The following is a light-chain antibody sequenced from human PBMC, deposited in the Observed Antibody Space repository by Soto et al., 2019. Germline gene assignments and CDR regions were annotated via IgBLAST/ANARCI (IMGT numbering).Light chain of an antibody. CDR1: SSNIGSNT. J-gene: IGLJ1*01. V-gene: IGLV1-44*01. CDR2: SNN. CDR3: AACDDSLNGYV. Sequence: QSVLTQPPPASGTPGQRVTISCSGSSSNIGSNTVNWYQQLPGTAPKLLIYSNNQRPSGVPDRFSGSKSGTSSSLAISGLQSEDEADYYCAACDDSLNGYVFGTGTKLTVL.